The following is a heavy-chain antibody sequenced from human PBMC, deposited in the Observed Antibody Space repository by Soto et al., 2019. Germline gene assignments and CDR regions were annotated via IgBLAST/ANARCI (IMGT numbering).Heavy chain of an antibody. CDR3: ARANYDILTGRIRYYFDY. J-gene: IGHJ4*02. CDR1: GYTFTSYY. CDR2: INPSGGST. Sequence: QVQLVQSGAEVKKPGASVKVSCKASGYTFTSYYMHWVRQAPGQGLEWMGIINPSGGSTSYAQKSQGRVTMTRDTSTSTVYVELSSLRSEDTAVYYCARANYDILTGRIRYYFDYWGQGTLVTVSS. D-gene: IGHD3-9*01. V-gene: IGHV1-46*01.